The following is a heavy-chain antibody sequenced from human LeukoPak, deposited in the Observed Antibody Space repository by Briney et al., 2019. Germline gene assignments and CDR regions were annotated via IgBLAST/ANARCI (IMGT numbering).Heavy chain of an antibody. J-gene: IGHJ3*02. Sequence: SCKASGYTFTGYCMHWVRQAPGKGLEWVAFIRYDGINKYYADSVKGRFTISRDSFKNTLYLQMNSLRPEDTAVYYCAKEGDYYGSGSYRDGFDIWGQGTRATVSS. V-gene: IGHV3-30*02. CDR1: GYTFTGYC. CDR3: AKEGDYYGSGSYRDGFDI. CDR2: IRYDGINK. D-gene: IGHD3-10*01.